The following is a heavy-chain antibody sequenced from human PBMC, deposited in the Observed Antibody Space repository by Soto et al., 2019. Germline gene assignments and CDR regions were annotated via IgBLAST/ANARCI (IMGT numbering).Heavy chain of an antibody. Sequence: TSVKVSCKASGFTFTSSAVQWVRQARGQRLEWIGWIVVGSGNTNYAQKFQERVTITRDMSTSTAYMELSSLRSEDTAVYYCAASDFWSPRPGYWSQGTLVTVSS. CDR1: GFTFTSSA. V-gene: IGHV1-58*01. J-gene: IGHJ4*02. CDR3: AASDFWSPRPGY. CDR2: IVVGSGNT. D-gene: IGHD3-3*01.